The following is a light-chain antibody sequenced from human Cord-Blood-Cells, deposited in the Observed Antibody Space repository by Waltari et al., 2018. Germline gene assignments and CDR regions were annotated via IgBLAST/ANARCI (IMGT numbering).Light chain of an antibody. CDR2: DAS. V-gene: IGKV3-11*01. CDR1: QSVSSY. J-gene: IGKJ2*03. CDR3: QQRSNWPQYS. Sequence: EIVLTQSPATLSLSPGERATLSCSASQSVSSYLAWYQHKPDQAPRLLIYDASNRATGIPARFSCSGSGTDFTLTISSLEPEDVAVYYYQQRSNWPQYSFGQGTKLEIK.